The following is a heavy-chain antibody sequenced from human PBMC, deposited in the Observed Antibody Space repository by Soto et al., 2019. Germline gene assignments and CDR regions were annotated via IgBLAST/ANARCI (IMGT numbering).Heavy chain of an antibody. CDR1: GGSISSGDYY. V-gene: IGHV4-30-4*01. CDR2: IYYSGST. J-gene: IGHJ6*02. D-gene: IGHD1-26*01. Sequence: SETLSLTCTVSGGSISSGDYYWSWIRQPPGKGLEWIGYIYYSGSTYYNPSLKSRVTISVDTSKNQFSLKLSSVTAADTAVYYCARDRAVRELLTSSYYYYGMDVWGQGTTVTVSS. CDR3: ARDRAVRELLTSSYYYYGMDV.